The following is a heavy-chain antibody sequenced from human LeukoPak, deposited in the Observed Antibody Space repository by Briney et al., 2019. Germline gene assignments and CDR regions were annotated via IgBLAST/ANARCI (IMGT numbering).Heavy chain of an antibody. CDR2: INPNSGGT. CDR3: ASWAGQITTSAWYPPFDY. Sequence: ASVKVSCKASGYTFTGYYLHWVRQAPGQGLEWMGWINPNSGGTNYAQKIQGRVTMTRDTSISTAYMELSRLISDDTAVYYCASWAGQITTSAWYPPFDYWGQGTLVTVSS. CDR1: GYTFTGYY. J-gene: IGHJ4*02. D-gene: IGHD6-19*01. V-gene: IGHV1-2*02.